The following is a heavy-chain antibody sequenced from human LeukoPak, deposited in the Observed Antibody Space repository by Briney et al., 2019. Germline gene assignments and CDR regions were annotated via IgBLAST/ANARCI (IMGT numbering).Heavy chain of an antibody. CDR3: ARRQYSSSWYDY. Sequence: GEALKISCKGSGYIFTSYWISWVRQMPGKGLEWMGRIDPSGSYTNYSPSFQGHVTISAHTSISTAYLQWRSLKASDTAMYYCARRQYSSSWYDYWGQGTLVTVSS. CDR2: IDPSGSYT. V-gene: IGHV5-10-1*01. J-gene: IGHJ4*02. CDR1: GYIFTSYW. D-gene: IGHD6-13*01.